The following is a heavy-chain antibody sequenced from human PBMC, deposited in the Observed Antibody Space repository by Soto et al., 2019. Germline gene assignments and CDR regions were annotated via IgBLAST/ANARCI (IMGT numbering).Heavy chain of an antibody. J-gene: IGHJ3*02. Sequence: PGGSLRLSCAASGFTFSDYYMSWIRQAPGEGLEWVSYISPSSSYTNYAVSVKGRFTISRDNAKNSVYLQMNSLRAEDTAVYYCARNHVAASGTSAYDIWGQGTMVTVSS. CDR2: ISPSSSYT. D-gene: IGHD6-13*01. CDR3: ARNHVAASGTSAYDI. CDR1: GFTFSDYY. V-gene: IGHV3-11*06.